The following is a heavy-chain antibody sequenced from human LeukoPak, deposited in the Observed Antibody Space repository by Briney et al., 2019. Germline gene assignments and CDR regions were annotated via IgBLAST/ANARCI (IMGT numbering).Heavy chain of an antibody. CDR2: MNPNSGNT. D-gene: IGHD6-13*01. CDR1: GYTFTSYD. CDR3: ARGISSSWYPYYYYYYYMDV. V-gene: IGHV1-8*03. J-gene: IGHJ6*03. Sequence: ASVKVSCKASGYTFTSYDINWVRQATGQGLEWMGWMNPNSGNTGYAQKFQGRVTITRNTSISTAYMELSSLRSEDTAVYYCARGISSSWYPYYYYYYYMDVWGKGTTVTVSS.